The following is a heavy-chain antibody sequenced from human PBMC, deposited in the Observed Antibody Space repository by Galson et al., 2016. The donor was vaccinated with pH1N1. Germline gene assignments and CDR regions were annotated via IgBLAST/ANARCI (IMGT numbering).Heavy chain of an antibody. Sequence: SVKVSCKASGGTFNSNGISWLRQAPGQGLEWMGRIIPILGSTNYAQKFQGKITITADESTSTAYMELNSLRSEDTALYYCAREDYYDVDLSDCYFDLWGRGTLVTVSS. CDR3: AREDYYDVDLSDCYFDL. V-gene: IGHV1-69*13. D-gene: IGHD3-22*01. CDR2: IIPILGST. CDR1: GGTFNSNG. J-gene: IGHJ2*01.